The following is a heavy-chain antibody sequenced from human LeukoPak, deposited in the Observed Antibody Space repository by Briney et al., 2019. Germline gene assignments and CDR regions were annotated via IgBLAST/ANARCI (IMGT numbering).Heavy chain of an antibody. J-gene: IGHJ4*02. CDR3: ARRQYYDSTGYFVY. Sequence: SETLSLTCTVSGHSISSDDWWTWVRPPPGRGLEWIGEIYHRGSTNYNPSLKSRVTISIDKSRNQFSLMLSSVTAADTAVYYCARRQYYDSTGYFVYWGQGTLVTVSS. CDR1: GHSISSDDW. V-gene: IGHV4-4*02. CDR2: IYHRGST. D-gene: IGHD3-22*01.